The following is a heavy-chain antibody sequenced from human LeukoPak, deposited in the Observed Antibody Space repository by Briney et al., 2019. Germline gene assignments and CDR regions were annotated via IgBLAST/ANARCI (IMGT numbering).Heavy chain of an antibody. D-gene: IGHD2-15*01. CDR2: IYYSGST. J-gene: IGHJ4*02. V-gene: IGHV4-31*03. Sequence: TSETLSLTCTVSGGSISSSSYYWGWIRQHPGKGLEWIGYIYYSGSTYYNPSLKSRVTISVDTSKNQFSLKLSSVTAADTAVYYCARKAGLGYCSGGSCYSAYYFDYWGQGTLVTVSS. CDR1: GGSISSSSYY. CDR3: ARKAGLGYCSGGSCYSAYYFDY.